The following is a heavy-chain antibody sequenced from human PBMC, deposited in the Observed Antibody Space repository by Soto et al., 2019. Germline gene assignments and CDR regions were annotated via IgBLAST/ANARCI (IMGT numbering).Heavy chain of an antibody. CDR1: VGRDCTPW. D-gene: IGHD6-19*01. J-gene: IGHJ4*02. V-gene: IGHV5-51*01. CDR2: IYPGDSDT. CDR3: ARRSSGCDY. Sequence: ISYEGCVGRDCTPWCGRVRQMPGKGLEWMGIIYPGDSDTRYSPSFQGQVTISADKSINTAYLQWSSLKASDTAMYYCARRSSGCDYWGQGTLVTVSS.